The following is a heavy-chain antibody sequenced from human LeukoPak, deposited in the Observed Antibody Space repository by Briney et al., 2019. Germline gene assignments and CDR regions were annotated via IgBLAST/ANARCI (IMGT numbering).Heavy chain of an antibody. CDR3: VTNSIGYCSGGNCYQVSDS. CDR1: GGSISSYY. CDR2: ISYSGST. V-gene: IGHV4-59*01. J-gene: IGHJ4*02. Sequence: SETLSLTCTVSGGSISSYYWSWIRQPPGKGLEWIGYISYSGSTNYNPSLNSRVTISVDTSKNQFSLKLTSVTAADTAVYYCVTNSIGYCSGGNCYQVSDSWGQGSLVTVSS. D-gene: IGHD2-15*01.